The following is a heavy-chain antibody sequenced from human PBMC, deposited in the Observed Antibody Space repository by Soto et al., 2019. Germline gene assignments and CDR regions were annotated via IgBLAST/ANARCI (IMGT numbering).Heavy chain of an antibody. CDR1: GGSISSHY. CDR2: IYYRGST. D-gene: IGHD1-26*01. CDR3: ARDGREASGMDV. V-gene: IGHV4-59*11. Sequence: SETLSLTCSVSGGSISSHYWSWVRQALGKGLEWIGHIYYRGSTTYNPSLRSRSTISVDTSNNQFSLKLNSVTTADTAVYYCARDGREASGMDVWGPGTKVTVSS. J-gene: IGHJ6*02.